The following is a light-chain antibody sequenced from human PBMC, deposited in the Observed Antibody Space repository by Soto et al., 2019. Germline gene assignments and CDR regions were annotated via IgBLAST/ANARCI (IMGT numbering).Light chain of an antibody. V-gene: IGKV3-15*01. CDR3: QQRSKCPK. Sequence: EIVMTQSPATLSVSPGERATLSCRASQSISSNLAWYQQKPGQAPRLLMFRTSSRATGFPARFSGSGSGTEFTLTISSLEPEDFAVYYCQQRSKCPKIGQGTRLEIK. CDR1: QSISSN. CDR2: RTS. J-gene: IGKJ5*01.